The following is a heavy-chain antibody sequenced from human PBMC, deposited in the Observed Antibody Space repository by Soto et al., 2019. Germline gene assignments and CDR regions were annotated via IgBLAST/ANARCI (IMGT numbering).Heavy chain of an antibody. CDR2: VNHRGST. J-gene: IGHJ4*02. D-gene: IGHD3-16*02. Sequence: ETLSLTCAVHGGSFSGYYWSWIRQPPGKGLEWIGEVNHRGSTNYNPSLKSRVTISVDTSKNQFSLKLSSVTAADTAVYYCARGGYDYVWGSYRFPDYWGQGTLVTVS. V-gene: IGHV4-34*01. CDR1: GGSFSGYY. CDR3: ARGGYDYVWGSYRFPDY.